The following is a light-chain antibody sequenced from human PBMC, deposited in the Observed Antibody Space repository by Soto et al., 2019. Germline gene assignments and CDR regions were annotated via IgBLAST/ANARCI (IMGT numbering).Light chain of an antibody. Sequence: DIVLTQSPGTLSLSPGERATLSCRASQSVSSSYLAWYQQKPGQAPRILIYGESSRATGIPDRFRGGGSGTDFTLTISSLEPEDFAVYYCQKYGYSPWTFGQGTKVDIK. CDR1: QSVSSSY. CDR3: QKYGYSPWT. CDR2: GES. V-gene: IGKV3-20*01. J-gene: IGKJ1*01.